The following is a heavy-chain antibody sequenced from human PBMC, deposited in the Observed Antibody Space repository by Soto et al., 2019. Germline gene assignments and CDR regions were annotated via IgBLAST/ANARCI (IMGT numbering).Heavy chain of an antibody. D-gene: IGHD6-6*01. CDR2: INPNSGGT. CDR3: ASHYSSSSLGLDQNYYYYYGMDV. Sequence: ASVKVSCKASGYTFTGYYMHWVRQAPGQGLEWMGWINPNSGGTNYAQKFQGGVTMTRDTSISTAYMELSRLRSDDTAVYYCASHYSSSSLGLDQNYYYYYGMDVWGQGTKVTVSS. J-gene: IGHJ6*02. V-gene: IGHV1-2*02. CDR1: GYTFTGYY.